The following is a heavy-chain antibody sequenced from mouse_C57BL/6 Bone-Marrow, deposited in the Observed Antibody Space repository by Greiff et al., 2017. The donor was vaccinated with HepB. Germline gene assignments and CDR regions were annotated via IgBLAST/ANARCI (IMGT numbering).Heavy chain of an antibody. D-gene: IGHD2-4*01. Sequence: EVQLQQSGAELVRPGASVKLSCTASGFNIKDYYMHWVKQRPEQGLEWIGRIDPEDGDTEYAPKFQGKATMTADTSSNTAYLQLSSLTSEDTAVYYCTTDYYDYDGFAYWGQGTLVTVSA. CDR3: TTDYYDYDGFAY. CDR1: GFNIKDYY. J-gene: IGHJ3*01. CDR2: IDPEDGDT. V-gene: IGHV14-1*01.